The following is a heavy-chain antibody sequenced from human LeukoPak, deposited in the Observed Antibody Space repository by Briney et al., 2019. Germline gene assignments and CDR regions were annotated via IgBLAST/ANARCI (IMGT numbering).Heavy chain of an antibody. CDR1: DDSISDYY. V-gene: IGHV4-59*12. Sequence: PSGTLSLTCTVSDDSISDYYRGWIRQPPGKGLEWIGYFHNSGTSTYNPSLKSRVTISADTSKNQFSLKLSSVTAADTAVYYCARDGTNYGSGSYPTPYYFDYWGQGTLVTVSS. CDR2: FHNSGTS. D-gene: IGHD3-10*01. CDR3: ARDGTNYGSGSYPTPYYFDY. J-gene: IGHJ4*02.